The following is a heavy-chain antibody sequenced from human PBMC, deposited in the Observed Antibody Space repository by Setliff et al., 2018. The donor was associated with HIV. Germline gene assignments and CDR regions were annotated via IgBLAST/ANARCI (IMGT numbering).Heavy chain of an antibody. D-gene: IGHD3-3*01. V-gene: IGHV4-39*01. CDR2: IFYTGST. J-gene: IGHJ4*02. CDR3: ARHSSSGYLPYYFDY. Sequence: SETLSLTCTVSGGSISGSSDYWGWIRQPPGKGLEWIGSIFYTGSTYYNPSLKGRVTVSVDTSINQFSLTLSSVTAADTSVYYCARHSSSGYLPYYFDYWGQGTLVTVSS. CDR1: GGSISGSSDY.